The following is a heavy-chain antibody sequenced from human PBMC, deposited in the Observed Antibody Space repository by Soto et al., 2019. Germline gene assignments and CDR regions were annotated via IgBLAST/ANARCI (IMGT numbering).Heavy chain of an antibody. V-gene: IGHV1-24*01. CDR1: GYTLTELS. CDR3: ARVVGALGHWFDP. D-gene: IGHD1-26*01. Sequence: EASVKVSCKVSGYTLTELSMHWVRQAPGKGLEWMGDFDPEDGETIYAQKLQGRVTMTTDTSTSTAYMELRSLRSDDTAVYYCARVVGALGHWFDPWGQGTLVTVSS. J-gene: IGHJ5*02. CDR2: FDPEDGET.